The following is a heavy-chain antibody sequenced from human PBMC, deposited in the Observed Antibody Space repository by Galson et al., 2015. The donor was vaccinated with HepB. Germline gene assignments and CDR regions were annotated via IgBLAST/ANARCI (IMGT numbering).Heavy chain of an antibody. CDR3: ARDAWYSSSWYIPRGFDY. CDR2: INPNSGGT. CDR1: GYTFTGYY. D-gene: IGHD6-13*01. V-gene: IGHV1-2*02. Sequence: SVKVSCKASGYTFTGYYIHWVRQAPGQGLEWMGWINPNSGGTNYAQKFQGRVTMTRDTSISTAYMELSRLRSDDTAVYYCARDAWYSSSWYIPRGFDYWGQGTLVTVSS. J-gene: IGHJ4*02.